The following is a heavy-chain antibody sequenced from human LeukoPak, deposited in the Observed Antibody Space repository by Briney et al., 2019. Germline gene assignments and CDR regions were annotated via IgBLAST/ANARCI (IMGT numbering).Heavy chain of an antibody. D-gene: IGHD2-2*01. V-gene: IGHV4-4*02. CDR3: ARENIVVVPAAQVHYYYYYMDV. CDR1: IGSISSSKW. J-gene: IGHJ6*03. CDR2: IYLYGTT. Sequence: PSETLSLTCSVSIGSISSSKWWSWVRQSPVKGLEWIGEIYLYGTTNYNPSFTSRVTMSVDRSRNQFSLKLTSVTAADTAVYYCARENIVVVPAAQVHYYYYYMDVWGKGTTVTVSS.